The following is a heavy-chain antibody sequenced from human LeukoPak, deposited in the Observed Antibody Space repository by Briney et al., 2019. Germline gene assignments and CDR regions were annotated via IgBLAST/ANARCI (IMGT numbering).Heavy chain of an antibody. CDR3: AKEQEATAIGGVFDY. Sequence: ASVKVSCMASGYSFTSFGLSWVRQVPGQGPEWMGWISAASGSTNYAQKFQDRVTMTTDTSTTTVYMELRSLRSDDTAVYYCAKEQEATAIGGVFDYWGQGTVVTVSS. D-gene: IGHD2-21*02. CDR2: ISAASGST. V-gene: IGHV1-18*01. J-gene: IGHJ4*02. CDR1: GYSFTSFG.